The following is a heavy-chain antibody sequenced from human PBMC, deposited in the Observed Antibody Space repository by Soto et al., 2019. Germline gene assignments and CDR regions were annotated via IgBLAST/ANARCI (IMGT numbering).Heavy chain of an antibody. CDR2: ISAYNGNT. D-gene: IGHD3-22*01. CDR1: GGTFSSYT. Sequence: GASVKVSCKASGGTFSSYTISWVRQAPGQGLEWMGWISAYNGNTNYAQKLQGRVTMTTDTSTSTAYMELRSLRSDDTAVYYCARAIYDSSGYYGMDVWGQGTTVTVSS. V-gene: IGHV1-18*01. J-gene: IGHJ6*02. CDR3: ARAIYDSSGYYGMDV.